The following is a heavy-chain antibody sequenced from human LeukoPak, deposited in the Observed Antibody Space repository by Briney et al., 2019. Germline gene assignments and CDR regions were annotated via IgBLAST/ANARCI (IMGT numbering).Heavy chain of an antibody. CDR1: GGSTSSGGYS. D-gene: IGHD2-2*01. Sequence: SQTLSLTCAVSGGSTSSGGYSWSWIRQPPGKGLEWIGYIYHRGSTYYNPSLKSRVTISVDRSKNQFSLKLSSVTAADTAVYYCARGRGIVVVPAAMRRFGWFDPWGQGTLVTVSS. CDR2: IYHRGST. J-gene: IGHJ5*02. CDR3: ARGRGIVVVPAAMRRFGWFDP. V-gene: IGHV4-30-2*01.